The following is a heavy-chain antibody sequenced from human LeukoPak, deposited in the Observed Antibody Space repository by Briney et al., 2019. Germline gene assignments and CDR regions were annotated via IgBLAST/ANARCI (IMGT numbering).Heavy chain of an antibody. V-gene: IGHV3-7*01. Sequence: AGGSLRLSCAASGFTFDDYAMHWVRQAPGKGLEWVANIKQDGSDEYYVDSVKGRFTISRDNAKNSLYLQLNSLRADDTAVYYCARLTGTTGFDYWGQGTLVTVSS. CDR3: ARLTGTTGFDY. D-gene: IGHD1-1*01. CDR1: GFTFDDYA. CDR2: IKQDGSDE. J-gene: IGHJ4*02.